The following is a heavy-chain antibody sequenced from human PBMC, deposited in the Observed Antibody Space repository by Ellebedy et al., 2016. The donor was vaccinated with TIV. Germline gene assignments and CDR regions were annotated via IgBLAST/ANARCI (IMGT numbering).Heavy chain of an antibody. D-gene: IGHD2-8*01. V-gene: IGHV3-53*05. Sequence: PGGSLRPSCAASGFTVSSNYMSWVRQAPGKGLEWVSVIYSGGSTYYADSVKGRFPISRDNSKNTLYLQMNGLRAEDTAVYYCARPFLMVDAPFDYWGQGTLVTVSS. CDR1: GFTVSSNY. J-gene: IGHJ4*02. CDR3: ARPFLMVDAPFDY. CDR2: IYSGGST.